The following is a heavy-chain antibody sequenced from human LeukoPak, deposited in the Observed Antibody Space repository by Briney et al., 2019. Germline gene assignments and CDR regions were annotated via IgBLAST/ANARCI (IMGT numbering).Heavy chain of an antibody. CDR3: ARRVHSSSWSSYFDY. D-gene: IGHD6-13*01. Sequence: PSETLSLTCTVSGGSINSYYWSWIRQPPGRGLEWIGSIHYSGSTSYNPSLRSRVTISVDKSKIQFFLKLSSVTATDTAVYYCARRVHSSSWSSYFDYWGQETLVTVSS. CDR2: IHYSGST. CDR1: GGSINSYY. J-gene: IGHJ4*02. V-gene: IGHV4-59*01.